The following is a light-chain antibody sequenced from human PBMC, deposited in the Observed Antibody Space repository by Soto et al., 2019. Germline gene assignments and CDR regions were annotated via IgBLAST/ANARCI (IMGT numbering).Light chain of an antibody. Sequence: DIVMTQSPDSLAVSLGEGATINCKSSQSVLYSSNNKDYLAWYQQKPGQPPKLLIYWASTRESGVPDRFSGSGSGTDFTLTITSLQAEDVAVYYCQQYYSTPQTFGQGTNVEIK. CDR2: WAS. V-gene: IGKV4-1*01. J-gene: IGKJ1*01. CDR3: QQYYSTPQT. CDR1: QSVLYSSNNKDY.